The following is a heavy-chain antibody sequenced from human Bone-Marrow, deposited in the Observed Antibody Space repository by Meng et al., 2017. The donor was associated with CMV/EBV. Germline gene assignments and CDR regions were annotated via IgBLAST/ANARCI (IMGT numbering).Heavy chain of an antibody. CDR3: ARGLARERLQSDY. J-gene: IGHJ4*02. V-gene: IGHV4-34*01. CDR2: INHSGST. CDR1: GGSFSGYY. Sequence: GSLRLSCAVYGGSFSGYYWSWIRQPPGKGLEWIGEINHSGSTNYNPSLKSRVTISVDTSKNQFSLKLSSVTAADTAVYYCARGLARERLQSDYWGQGTLVTVSS. D-gene: IGHD5-24*01.